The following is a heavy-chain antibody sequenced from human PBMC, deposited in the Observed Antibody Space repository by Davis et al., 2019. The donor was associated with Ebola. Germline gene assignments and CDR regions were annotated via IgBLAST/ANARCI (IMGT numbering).Heavy chain of an antibody. J-gene: IGHJ4*02. Sequence: SETLSLTCTVSGYSISSGYYWGWIRQPPGKGLEWIGSIYHSGSTYYNPSLKSRVTISVDTSKNQFSLKLSSVTAADTAVYYCARDAVFYYYGSGSYPDYWGQGTLVTVSS. V-gene: IGHV4-38-2*02. D-gene: IGHD3-10*01. CDR3: ARDAVFYYYGSGSYPDY. CDR2: IYHSGST. CDR1: GYSISSGYY.